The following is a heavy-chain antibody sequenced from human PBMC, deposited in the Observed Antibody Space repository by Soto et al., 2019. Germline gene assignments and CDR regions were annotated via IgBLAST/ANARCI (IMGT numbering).Heavy chain of an antibody. Sequence: EVQLVESGGGLVQPGGSLRLSCAASGFTLSSYSMNWVRQAPGKGLEWVSYISSSSSTIYYADSVKGRFTISRDNAKNSLYLQMNSLRDEDTAMYYCARAPETYGYSSSWYYRVYYYYGMDVWGQGTTVTVSS. D-gene: IGHD6-13*01. CDR2: ISSSSSTI. CDR3: ARAPETYGYSSSWYYRVYYYYGMDV. V-gene: IGHV3-48*02. CDR1: GFTLSSYS. J-gene: IGHJ6*02.